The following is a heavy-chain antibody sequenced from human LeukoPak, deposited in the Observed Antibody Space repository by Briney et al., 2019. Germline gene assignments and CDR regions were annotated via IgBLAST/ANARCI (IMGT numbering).Heavy chain of an antibody. CDR1: GFTFDDYA. J-gene: IGHJ4*02. D-gene: IGHD1-1*01. CDR2: ISWNSDTI. V-gene: IGHV3-9*01. CDR3: ARDHNYAFDN. Sequence: PGGSLRLSCAASGFTFDDYAMHWVRQAPGKGLEWVSGISWNSDTIGYADSVKGRFTISRDNAKNSLYLQMNSLRVEDTAIYYCARDHNYAFDNWGQGTLVTVSS.